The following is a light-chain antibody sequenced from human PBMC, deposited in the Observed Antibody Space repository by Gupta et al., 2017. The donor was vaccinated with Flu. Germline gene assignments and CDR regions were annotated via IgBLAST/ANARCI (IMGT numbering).Light chain of an antibody. CDR1: QSLNGIF. CDR3: KQYRSSPRT. J-gene: IGKJ1*01. Sequence: EIVLTQSPGTLSLSPGESATLSCRASQSLNGIFLAWYQQKHGQAPRLLLYGASSRATGIPDRFSGSWSGTDFTLSISRLEPEDFAVYYCKQYRSSPRTFGQGTKVEIK. CDR2: GAS. V-gene: IGKV3-20*01.